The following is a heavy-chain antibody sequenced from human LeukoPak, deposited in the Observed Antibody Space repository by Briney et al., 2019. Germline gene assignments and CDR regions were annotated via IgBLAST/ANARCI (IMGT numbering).Heavy chain of an antibody. D-gene: IGHD2-21*02. J-gene: IGHJ3*02. CDR3: ARGDCGGDCYSAPPPFYAFDI. Sequence: PGGSLRLSCTASGFTFNSYAMHWVRQAPGKGLEWVANIKQDGSEKYYVDSVKGRFTISRDNAKNSLYLQMNSLRAEDTAVYYCARGDCGGDCYSAPPPFYAFDIWGQGTMVTVSS. CDR2: IKQDGSEK. V-gene: IGHV3-7*01. CDR1: GFTFNSYA.